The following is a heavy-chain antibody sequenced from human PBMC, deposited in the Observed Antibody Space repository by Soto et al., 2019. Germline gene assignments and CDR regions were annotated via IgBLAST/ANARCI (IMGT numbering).Heavy chain of an antibody. V-gene: IGHV4-31*03. CDR1: GGSISSGGYY. CDR2: IYHSGST. Sequence: QVQLQESGPGLVKPSQTLSLTCTVSGGSISSGGYYWSWIRQHPGKGLEWIGYIYHSGSTYYNPSLKGRVTISVDTSKNQFSLKLSSVTAADTAVYYCARDSSGSGNWFDPWGQGTLVTVSS. J-gene: IGHJ5*02. CDR3: ARDSSGSGNWFDP. D-gene: IGHD3-22*01.